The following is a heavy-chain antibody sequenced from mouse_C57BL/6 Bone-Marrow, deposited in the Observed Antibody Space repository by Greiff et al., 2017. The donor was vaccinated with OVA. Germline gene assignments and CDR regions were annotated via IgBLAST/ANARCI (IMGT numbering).Heavy chain of an antibody. CDR3: TRGYSNYVGYFDV. V-gene: IGHV6-6*01. CDR1: GFTFSDAW. D-gene: IGHD2-5*01. Sequence: DVQLQQSGGGLVQPGGSMKLSCAASGFTFSDAWMDWVRQSPEKGLEWVAEIRNKANNHATYYAESVKGRFTISRDDSKSSVYLQMNSLRAEDTGIYYCTRGYSNYVGYFDVWGTGTTVTVSS. CDR2: IRNKANNHAT. J-gene: IGHJ1*03.